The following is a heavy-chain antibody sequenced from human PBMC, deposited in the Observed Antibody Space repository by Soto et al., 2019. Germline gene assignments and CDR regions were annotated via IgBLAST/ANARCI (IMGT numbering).Heavy chain of an antibody. V-gene: IGHV3-30*18. Sequence: QVQLVESGGGVVQPGRSLRLSCAVSGFTFSSYGMQWVRQAPGKGLEWVAHISYDGSNEHYVDSVKGRFTISRDNSKNTLYLQMNSLRAEDTAVYYFAKDTYYHDRSGYYIFDDWGQGTLVTVSS. D-gene: IGHD3-22*01. CDR1: GFTFSSYG. CDR2: ISYDGSNE. J-gene: IGHJ4*02. CDR3: AKDTYYHDRSGYYIFDD.